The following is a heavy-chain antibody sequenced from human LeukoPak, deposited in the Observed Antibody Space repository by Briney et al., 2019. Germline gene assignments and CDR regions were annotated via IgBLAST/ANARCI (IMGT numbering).Heavy chain of an antibody. CDR1: GGTFRKHA. Sequence: ASVKVSCKASGGTFRKHAISWVRQALGQGLEWMGGIIPMFGIANYAQRLQGRVTITTDESTSTAYMELSSLRSADTAVYYCVRGVWYQLLYRSDYYYYMDVWGKGTTVTVSS. CDR3: VRGVWYQLLYRSDYYYYMDV. D-gene: IGHD2-2*02. J-gene: IGHJ6*03. CDR2: IIPMFGIA. V-gene: IGHV1-69*05.